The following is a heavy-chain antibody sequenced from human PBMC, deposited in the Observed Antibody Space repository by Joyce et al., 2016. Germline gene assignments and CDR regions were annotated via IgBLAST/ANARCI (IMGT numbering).Heavy chain of an antibody. V-gene: IGHV1-69*12. Sequence: QVLLVQSGATVKRPGSSLRVSCKSSGGAFSNFTVNWLRQVPGQRLEWMGGIVPFFGAAKYAEHFQGRVTLTADLSTRTAYMELSSLTSADSAVYYCARGGTSSDHYFFYTLDVWGPGTTVIVSS. J-gene: IGHJ6*02. D-gene: IGHD1-14*01. CDR1: GGAFSNFT. CDR2: IVPFFGAA. CDR3: ARGGTSSDHYFFYTLDV.